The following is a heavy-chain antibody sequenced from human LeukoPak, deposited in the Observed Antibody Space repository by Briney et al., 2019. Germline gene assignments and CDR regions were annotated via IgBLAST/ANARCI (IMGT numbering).Heavy chain of an antibody. Sequence: ASVKISCKTSGYTFTSYYIHWVRQAPGQGLDWMGMIRPSGGSTTYAQKFQGRVTMTRDTSTSTVYMELSSLRSEDTAVYYCARDPGTTSYWGQGTLVTVSS. CDR3: ARDPGTTSY. J-gene: IGHJ4*02. D-gene: IGHD1-1*01. V-gene: IGHV1-46*01. CDR2: IRPSGGST. CDR1: GYTFTSYY.